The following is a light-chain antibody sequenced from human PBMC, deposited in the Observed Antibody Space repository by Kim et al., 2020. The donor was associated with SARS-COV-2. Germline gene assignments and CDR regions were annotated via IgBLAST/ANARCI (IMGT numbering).Light chain of an antibody. CDR2: DTT. Sequence: QPVLTQPPSVSGAPGQRVTISCTGSSSNIGAGYDVHWYQQLPGTAPKLLIYDTTNRPSGVPDRFTGSRSGSSASLAITGLRAEDEGDYYCQSYDSSLSEVFGGGTQLTVL. CDR3: QSYDSSLSEV. V-gene: IGLV1-40*01. CDR1: SSNIGAGYD. J-gene: IGLJ2*01.